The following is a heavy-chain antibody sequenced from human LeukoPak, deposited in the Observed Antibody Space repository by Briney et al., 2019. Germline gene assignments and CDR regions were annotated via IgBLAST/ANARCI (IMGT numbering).Heavy chain of an antibody. J-gene: IGHJ3*02. CDR2: IYTSGST. CDR1: GGSISSYH. V-gene: IGHV4-4*07. Sequence: PSETLSLTCTVSGGSISSYHWSWIRQPAGKGLEWIGRIYTSGSTNYNPSLKSRVTMSVDTSKNQFSLKLSSVTAADTAVYYCARDRVTMVRAFDIWGQGTMVTVSS. CDR3: ARDRVTMVRAFDI. D-gene: IGHD3-10*01.